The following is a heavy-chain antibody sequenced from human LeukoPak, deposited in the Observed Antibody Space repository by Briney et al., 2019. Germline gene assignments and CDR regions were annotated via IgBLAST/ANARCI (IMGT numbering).Heavy chain of an antibody. CDR3: ARDPMGGTNY. J-gene: IGHJ4*02. V-gene: IGHV3-74*01. Sequence: GGSLRLSCAASGFTFTTYWMGWVRQAPGKGLAWVSRINSDGSSTSYADSVKGRFTISRDNAKNTLYLQMNSLRAEDTAVYYCARDPMGGTNYWGQGTLVTVSS. D-gene: IGHD1-26*01. CDR2: INSDGSST. CDR1: GFTFTTYW.